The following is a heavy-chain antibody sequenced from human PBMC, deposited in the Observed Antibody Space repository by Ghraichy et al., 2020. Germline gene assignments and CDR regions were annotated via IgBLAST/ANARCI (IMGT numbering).Heavy chain of an antibody. CDR1: GGSISSSSYY. CDR3: ARSQPGATIYWYFDL. V-gene: IGHV4-39*01. CDR2: IYYSGST. Sequence: SETLSLTCTVSGGSISSSSYYWGWIRQPPGKGLEWIGSIYYSGSTYYNPSLKSRVTISVDTSKNQFSLKLSSVTAADTVVYYCARSQPGATIYWYFDLWGRGTLVTVSS. J-gene: IGHJ2*01. D-gene: IGHD5-24*01.